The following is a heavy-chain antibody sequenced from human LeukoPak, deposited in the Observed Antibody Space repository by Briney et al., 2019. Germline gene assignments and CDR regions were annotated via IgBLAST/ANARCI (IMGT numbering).Heavy chain of an antibody. CDR2: ISGSGGST. CDR1: GFTFSSYA. D-gene: IGHD5-18*01. CDR3: AKDTAMVSYYFDY. Sequence: GGSLRLSCASSGFTFSSYAMSWVRQAPGKGLEWVSAISGSGGSTYYADSVKGRFTISRDNSKNTLYLQMNSLRAEDTAVYYCAKDTAMVSYYFDYRGQGTLVTVSS. J-gene: IGHJ4*02. V-gene: IGHV3-23*01.